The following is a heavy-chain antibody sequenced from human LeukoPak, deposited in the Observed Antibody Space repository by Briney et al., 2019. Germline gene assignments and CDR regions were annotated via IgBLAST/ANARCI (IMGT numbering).Heavy chain of an antibody. D-gene: IGHD6-6*01. Sequence: ASVKVSCKASGGTFSTYAISWVRQAPGQGLEWMGRINPNSGGTNYAQKFQGRVTMTRDTSISTAYMELSRLRSDDTAVYYCARLIGVGYSSSSNFDYWGQGTLVTVSS. V-gene: IGHV1-2*06. CDR1: GGTFSTYA. J-gene: IGHJ4*02. CDR2: INPNSGGT. CDR3: ARLIGVGYSSSSNFDY.